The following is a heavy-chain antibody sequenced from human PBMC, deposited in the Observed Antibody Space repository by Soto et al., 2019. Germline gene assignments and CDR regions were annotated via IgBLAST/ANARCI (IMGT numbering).Heavy chain of an antibody. CDR3: AREKPYGSSWYHDY. V-gene: IGHV3-74*03. D-gene: IGHD6-13*01. J-gene: IGHJ4*02. CDR2: INTDGSVA. CDR1: GLTFRSYW. Sequence: RGSLRLSSADSGLTFRSYWMPWVRQAPGKGLVWVSRINTDGSVAMYVDSEKGRFTISRDNAKNTLYLHMNSLRAEDTAVYYCAREKPYGSSWYHDYWGQGTLVTGSS.